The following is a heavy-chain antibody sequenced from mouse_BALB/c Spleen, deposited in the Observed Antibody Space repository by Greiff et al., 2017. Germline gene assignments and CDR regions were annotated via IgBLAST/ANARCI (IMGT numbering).Heavy chain of an antibody. Sequence: VQLQQSGAELVKPGASVKLSCKTSGYTFTSYWIQWVKQRPGQGLGWIGEIFPGTGTTYYNEKFKGKATLTIDTSSSTAYMQLSSLTSEDSAVYFCARLEGNSYYFDYWGQGTTLTVSS. CDR2: IFPGTGTT. V-gene: IGHV1S132*01. J-gene: IGHJ2*01. CDR3: ARLEGNSYYFDY. D-gene: IGHD2-1*01. CDR1: GYTFTSYW.